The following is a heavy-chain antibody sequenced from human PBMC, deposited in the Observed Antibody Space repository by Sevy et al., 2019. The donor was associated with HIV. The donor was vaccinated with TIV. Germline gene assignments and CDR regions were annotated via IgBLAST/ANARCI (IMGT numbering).Heavy chain of an antibody. Sequence: GGSLRLSCTASEFTFSDYAMHWVRQTPGKGLEWVAIVSDDGIKDDYADSVKGRFAISRDNSRNTLYLQMNSLTPDDTAVYFCVKEATAHRKIRFWFGDNCFYNWFDIWGQGVLVTVSS. D-gene: IGHD3-10*01. CDR1: EFTFSDYA. CDR3: VKEATAHRKIRFWFGDNCFYNWFDI. V-gene: IGHV3-30*09. J-gene: IGHJ5*02. CDR2: VSDDGIKD.